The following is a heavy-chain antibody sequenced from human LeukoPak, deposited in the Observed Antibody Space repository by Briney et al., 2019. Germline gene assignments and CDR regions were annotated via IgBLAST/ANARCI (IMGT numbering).Heavy chain of an antibody. Sequence: PSETLSLTCTVSGGSISTYYWGWIRQPPGKGLEWIGSIYYSGSTYYNPSLKSRVTISVDTSKNQFSLKLSSVTAADTAVYYCASVLSVVTGWGNWFDPWGQGTLVTVSS. D-gene: IGHD2-21*02. V-gene: IGHV4-39*07. CDR1: GGSISTYY. J-gene: IGHJ5*02. CDR3: ASVLSVVTGWGNWFDP. CDR2: IYYSGST.